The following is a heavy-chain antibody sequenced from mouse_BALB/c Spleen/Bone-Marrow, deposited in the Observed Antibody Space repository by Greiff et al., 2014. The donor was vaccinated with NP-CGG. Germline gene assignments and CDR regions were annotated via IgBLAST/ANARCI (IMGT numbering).Heavy chain of an antibody. CDR1: GYTFTSYW. J-gene: IGHJ1*01. V-gene: IGHV1-7*01. CDR3: ARRDYWYFDV. Sequence: QVQLKESGAELAKPGASEKMSCKASGYTFTSYWMHWVKQRPGQGLEWIGYINPSTGYTEYNQKFKDKATLTADKSSSTAYMQLSSLTSEDSAVYYCARRDYWYFDVWGAGTTVTVSS. CDR2: INPSTGYT.